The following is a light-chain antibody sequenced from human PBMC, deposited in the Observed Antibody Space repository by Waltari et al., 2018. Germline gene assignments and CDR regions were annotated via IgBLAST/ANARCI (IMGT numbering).Light chain of an antibody. V-gene: IGLV2-14*03. Sequence: QSALTQPASVSGSPGQSITISCTGSSSDIGYYNYVSWYQLHPGRAPRLMAYDVNKPSSGVSNMFYASKAGNTASLTISGFQAEEEAHYYCNSYTGGISWVFGTGTKVTVL. CDR1: SSDIGYYNY. J-gene: IGLJ1*01. CDR3: NSYTGGISWV. CDR2: DVN.